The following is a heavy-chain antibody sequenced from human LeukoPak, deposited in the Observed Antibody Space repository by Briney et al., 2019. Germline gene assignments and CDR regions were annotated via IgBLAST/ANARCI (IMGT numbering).Heavy chain of an antibody. CDR2: INPDSGGT. Sequence: ASVKVSCKASGYTFTAYYIHWVRQAPGQGLEWVGWINPDSGGTNCAQKFQGRVTMTRDTSISTAYMELSRLRSDDTAVYYCAGPLRDWKEHVYWGQGTLVTVSS. CDR3: AGPLRDWKEHVY. CDR1: GYTFTAYY. D-gene: IGHD1-1*01. V-gene: IGHV1-2*02. J-gene: IGHJ4*02.